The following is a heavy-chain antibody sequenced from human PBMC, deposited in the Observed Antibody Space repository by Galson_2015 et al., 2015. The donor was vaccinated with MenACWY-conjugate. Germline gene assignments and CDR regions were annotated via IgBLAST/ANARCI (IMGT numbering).Heavy chain of an antibody. Sequence: PALVKPTQTLTLICTFSGFSLSTSGVGVGWIRQPPGKALEWLALIYWDDDKRYSPSLRSRLTTTKDTSKNHVVLTMTNMDPEDTATYYCSRTGATPGDYWGQGTLVTVSS. CDR3: SRTGATPGDY. CDR1: GFSLSTSGVG. V-gene: IGHV2-5*02. D-gene: IGHD2-15*01. CDR2: IYWDDDK. J-gene: IGHJ4*02.